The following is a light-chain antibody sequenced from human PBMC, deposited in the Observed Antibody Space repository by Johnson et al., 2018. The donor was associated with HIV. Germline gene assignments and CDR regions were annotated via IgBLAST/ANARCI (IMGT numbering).Light chain of an antibody. CDR2: ENN. J-gene: IGLJ1*01. CDR3: GTWDESLNFV. Sequence: QLVLTQPPSVSAAPGQKVTISCSGSSSNIGKNYVSWYQQLPGKAPKLLIYENNERPSGIPDRFSGPKSGTSATLGITGLQTGDEADYYCGTWDESLNFVFGTGNKATVL. CDR1: SSNIGKNY. V-gene: IGLV1-51*01.